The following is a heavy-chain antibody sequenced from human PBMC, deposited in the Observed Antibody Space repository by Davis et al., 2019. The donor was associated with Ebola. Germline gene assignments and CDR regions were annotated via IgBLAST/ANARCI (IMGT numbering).Heavy chain of an antibody. CDR3: AKTVSRTGDRDAFAF. Sequence: SETLSLTCTVSGDSIKSYYWSWIRQPPGKGLEWIGYIYYNGGTNYNPSLNTRIIMSLDTSKNQFSLKLTSLTAADTAVYYCAKTVSRTGDRDAFAFWGQGTLVTVSS. CDR1: GDSIKSYY. J-gene: IGHJ3*01. D-gene: IGHD1-1*01. CDR2: IYYNGGT. V-gene: IGHV4-59*08.